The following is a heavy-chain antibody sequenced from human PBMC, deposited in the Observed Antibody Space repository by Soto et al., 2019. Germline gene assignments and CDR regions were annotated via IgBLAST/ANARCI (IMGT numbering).Heavy chain of an antibody. J-gene: IGHJ2*01. CDR2: IKQDGSEQ. V-gene: IGHV3-7*01. Sequence: EVQLVESGGGLVQPGGSLRLSCEASGFGFSAYWMSWVGQAPGKGLEWVANIKQDGSEQYYVDSVKGRFTISRNNAKNSLYLQMNSLRAEDTAVFYCARDFDVWGRGTLVTVSS. CDR1: GFGFSAYW. CDR3: ARDFDV.